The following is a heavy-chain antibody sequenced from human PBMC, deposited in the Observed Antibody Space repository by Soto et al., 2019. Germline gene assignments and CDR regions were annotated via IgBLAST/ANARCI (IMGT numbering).Heavy chain of an antibody. J-gene: IGHJ4*02. CDR3: ARDIRGFSRALDY. D-gene: IGHD5-18*01. V-gene: IGHV4-61*01. CDR1: GSSVYSDNYY. CDR2: IHNSGTT. Sequence: SETLSLTCNVSGSSVYSDNYYWTWVRQPPGKGLEWIGNIHNSGTTNYNPSLQNRVSISIDTSKNQYSLKLTSVTAADAALYYCARDIRGFSRALDYWGRGTLVTVSS.